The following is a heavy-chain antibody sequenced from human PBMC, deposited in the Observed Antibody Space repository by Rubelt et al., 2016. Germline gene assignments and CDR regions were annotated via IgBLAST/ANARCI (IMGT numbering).Heavy chain of an antibody. CDR3: ARDRAWNYVPDWYFDL. D-gene: IGHD1-7*01. CDR2: IIPILGIA. V-gene: IGHV1-69*04. CDR1: GGTFSSYA. J-gene: IGHJ2*01. Sequence: QVQLVQSGAEVKKPGSSVKVSCKASGGTFSSYAISWVRQAPGQGIEWMGRIIPILGIANYAQKFQGRVTMTRETSTRKVYMELNSLRAEDTALYYCARDRAWNYVPDWYFDLWGRGTLVTVSS.